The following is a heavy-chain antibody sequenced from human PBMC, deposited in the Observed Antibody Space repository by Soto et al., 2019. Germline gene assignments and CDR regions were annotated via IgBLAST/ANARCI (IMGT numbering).Heavy chain of an antibody. CDR3: ARDPPIAAAGIGWVDY. J-gene: IGHJ4*02. D-gene: IGHD6-13*01. V-gene: IGHV1-69*01. CDR2: IIPIFGTA. CDR1: GGTFSSYA. Sequence: QVQLVQSGAEVKKPGSSVKVSCKASGGTFSSYAISWVRQAPGQGLEWMGGIIPIFGTANYAQKFQGRVTIPADESTSTADMELSSLSSEDTAVYYCARDPPIAAAGIGWVDYWGQGTLVTVSS.